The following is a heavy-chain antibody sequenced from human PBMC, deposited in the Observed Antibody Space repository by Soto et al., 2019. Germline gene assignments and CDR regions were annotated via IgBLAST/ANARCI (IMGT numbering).Heavy chain of an antibody. V-gene: IGHV3-21*01. J-gene: IGHJ3*01. CDR2: INTNSGYI. Sequence: GGSLRLSCTASGFTFNTYTMNWVRQAPGKGLEWVSSINTNSGYISYADSVKGRFTISRDNAKNTLYLQMNSLRAEDTAVYYCVRGDKGGFDLWGQGTTVTVSS. CDR1: GFTFNTYT. CDR3: VRGDKGGFDL. D-gene: IGHD2-21*02.